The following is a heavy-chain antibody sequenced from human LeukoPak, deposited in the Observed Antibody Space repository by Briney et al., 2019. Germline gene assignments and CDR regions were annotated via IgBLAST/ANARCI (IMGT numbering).Heavy chain of an antibody. CDR1: GFTFSNYA. CDR3: AKCSGGSCYSPFDS. V-gene: IGHV3-23*01. CDR2: ISGRGDST. J-gene: IGHJ4*02. D-gene: IGHD2-15*01. Sequence: TGGSLRLSCAASGFTFSNYAMSWVRQAPGKGLEWVSAISGRGDSTYYAGSVKGRFTISRDNSKNTLYLQMNSLRAEDAAVYYCAKCSGGSCYSPFDSWGQGTLVTVSS.